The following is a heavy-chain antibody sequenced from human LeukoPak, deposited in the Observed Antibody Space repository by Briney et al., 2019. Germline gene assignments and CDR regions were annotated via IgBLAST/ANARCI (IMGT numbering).Heavy chain of an antibody. CDR1: GGSISSSNW. V-gene: IGHV4-4*02. CDR2: IYHSGST. D-gene: IGHD5-12*01. J-gene: IGHJ6*03. CDR3: ARDGVATIKYYYYYYMDV. Sequence: SETLSLTCAVSGGSISSSNWWSWVRQPPGKGLEWIGEIYHSGSTNYNPSLKSRVTISVDKSKNQFSLKLSSVTAADTAVYYCARDGVATIKYYYYYYMDVWGKGTTVTISS.